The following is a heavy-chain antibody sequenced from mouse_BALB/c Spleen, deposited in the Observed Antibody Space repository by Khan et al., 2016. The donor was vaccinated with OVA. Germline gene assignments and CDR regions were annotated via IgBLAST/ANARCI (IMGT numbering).Heavy chain of an antibody. CDR1: GYTFTDFL. V-gene: IGHV1-81*01. Sequence: QVQLQQPGPELVKPGASVRMSCYASGYTFTDFLISWVKQRAGQGLEWIGEIYPGSGYTYYNEKFKDKATLTSDRSSNTAYMELSSLTSADSAVYFCARAGYGGFAYWGQGTLVTVSA. CDR3: ARAGYGGFAY. J-gene: IGHJ3*01. D-gene: IGHD2-2*01. CDR2: IYPGSGYT.